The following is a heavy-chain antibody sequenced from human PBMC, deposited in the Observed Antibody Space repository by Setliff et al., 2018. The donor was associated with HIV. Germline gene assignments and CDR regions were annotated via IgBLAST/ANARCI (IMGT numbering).Heavy chain of an antibody. CDR1: GYTFISYG. D-gene: IGHD3-22*01. V-gene: IGHV1-18*01. J-gene: IGHJ6*03. CDR3: ARGGYSSGYYNYYYYMDV. Sequence: ASVKVSCKTSGYTFISYGVTWVRQVPGQGLEWVGWISTYNGNTNYAQKFQGRVTMTTDTSTSTAYMELRSLRSDDTAVYYCARGGYSSGYYNYYYYMDVWGKGTTVTVSS. CDR2: ISTYNGNT.